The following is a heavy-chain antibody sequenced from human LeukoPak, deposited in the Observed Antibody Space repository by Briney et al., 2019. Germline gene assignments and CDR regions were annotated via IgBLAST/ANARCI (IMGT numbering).Heavy chain of an antibody. CDR3: ARNPPVAIITMVRGVFXXXY. V-gene: IGHV4-39*07. J-gene: IGHJ4*01. CDR1: GGSISSSSYY. Sequence: SETLSLTCTVSGGSISSSSYYWGWIRQPPGKGLEWIGSIYCSGSTYYNPSLKSRVTISVDTSKNQFSLKLSSVTAADTAVYYCARNPPVAIITMVRGVFXXXYWGXXXLXTVSS. CDR2: IYCSGST. D-gene: IGHD3-10*01.